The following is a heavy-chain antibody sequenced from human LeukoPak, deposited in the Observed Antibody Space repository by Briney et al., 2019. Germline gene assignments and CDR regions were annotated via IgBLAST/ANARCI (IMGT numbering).Heavy chain of an antibody. Sequence: ASVKVSCKASGYTFTSYGISWVRQAPGQGLEWMGWISTYNGNTNYAQKLQGRVTMTTDTSTSTAYMELRSLRSDDTAVYYCARVSQMVWWFDPWGQGTLVTVSS. V-gene: IGHV1-18*01. J-gene: IGHJ5*02. CDR3: ARVSQMVWWFDP. D-gene: IGHD6-13*01. CDR1: GYTFTSYG. CDR2: ISTYNGNT.